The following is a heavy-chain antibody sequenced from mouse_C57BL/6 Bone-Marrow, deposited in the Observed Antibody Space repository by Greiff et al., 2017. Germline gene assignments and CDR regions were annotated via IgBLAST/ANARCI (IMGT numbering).Heavy chain of an antibody. CDR2: IDPENGDT. J-gene: IGHJ2*01. V-gene: IGHV14-4*01. D-gene: IGHD1-1*01. CDR3: TTHYYGSSCVYFDY. Sequence: VQLKQSGAELVRPGASVKLSCTASGFNIKDDYMHWVKQRPEQGLEWIGWIDPENGDTEYASKFQGKATITADNSSNTAYLQLSSLTSEDTAVYYCTTHYYGSSCVYFDYWGQGTTLTVSS. CDR1: GFNIKDDY.